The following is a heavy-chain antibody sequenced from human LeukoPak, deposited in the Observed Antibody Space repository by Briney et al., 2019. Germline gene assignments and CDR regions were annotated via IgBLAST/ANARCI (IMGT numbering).Heavy chain of an antibody. CDR1: GYTFTSYD. J-gene: IGHJ4*02. CDR3: ARDVAAAAGSYFDY. Sequence: ASVKVSCKASGYTFTSYDINWVRQATGQGLEWMGWMNPNSGNTGYAQKFQGRVTMTRNTSISTAYMELSSLRSEDTAVYYCARDVAAAAGSYFDYWGQGPLVTVSS. D-gene: IGHD2-15*01. V-gene: IGHV1-8*01. CDR2: MNPNSGNT.